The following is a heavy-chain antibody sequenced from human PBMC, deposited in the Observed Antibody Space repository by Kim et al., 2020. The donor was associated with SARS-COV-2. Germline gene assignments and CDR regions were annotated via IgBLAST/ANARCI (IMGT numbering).Heavy chain of an antibody. J-gene: IGHJ4*02. D-gene: IGHD2-21*02. CDR1: GYTFTSNH. V-gene: IGHV1-46*01. Sequence: ASVKVSCNASGYTFTSNHMHWVRQAPGQGLEWMGMITPSDGNTNYAQKFQGSVTMTRDTSTSTVYMELSSLRSEDTAVYYCARDREGDWTFDYLGQGTLVTVSS. CDR3: ARDREGDWTFDY. CDR2: ITPSDGNT.